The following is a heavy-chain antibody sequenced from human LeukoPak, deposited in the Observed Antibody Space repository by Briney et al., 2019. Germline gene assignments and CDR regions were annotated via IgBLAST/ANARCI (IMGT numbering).Heavy chain of an antibody. CDR2: ISGSGGST. CDR1: GFTFSSYA. Sequence: PGGSLRLSCAASGFTFSSYAMSWVRQAPGKGLEWVSAISGSGGSTYYADSVKGRFTISRDNSKNTLYLQMNSLRAEDTAVYYCAKEAPAYCGGDCYHWGYIDLRGRGTLVTVSS. J-gene: IGHJ2*01. D-gene: IGHD2-21*02. CDR3: AKEAPAYCGGDCYHWGYIDL. V-gene: IGHV3-23*01.